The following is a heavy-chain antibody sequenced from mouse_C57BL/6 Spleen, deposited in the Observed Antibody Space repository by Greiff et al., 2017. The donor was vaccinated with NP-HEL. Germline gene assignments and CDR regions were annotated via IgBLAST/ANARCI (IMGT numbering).Heavy chain of an antibody. CDR2: IDPSDSYT. Sequence: QVHVKQPGAELVKPGASVKLSCKASGYTFTSYWMQWVKQRPGQGLEWIGEIDPSDSYTNYNQKFKGKATLTVDTSSSTAYMQLSSPTSEDSAVYYCARSDFDVWGTGTTGTVSS. J-gene: IGHJ1*03. CDR3: ARSDFDV. V-gene: IGHV1-50*01. CDR1: GYTFTSYW.